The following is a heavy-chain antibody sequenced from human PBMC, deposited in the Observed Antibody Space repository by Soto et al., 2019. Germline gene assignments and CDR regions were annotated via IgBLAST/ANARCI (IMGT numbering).Heavy chain of an antibody. Sequence: GESLKISCKGSGYSFTSYWIGWVRQMPGKGLEWMGIIYPGDSDTRYRPSFQGQGTISADKSISTAYLQWSSLKASDTAMYYCARCRMYGSDAFDIWGQGTMVNVSS. V-gene: IGHV5-51*01. D-gene: IGHD3-10*01. CDR3: ARCRMYGSDAFDI. J-gene: IGHJ3*02. CDR2: IYPGDSDT. CDR1: GYSFTSYW.